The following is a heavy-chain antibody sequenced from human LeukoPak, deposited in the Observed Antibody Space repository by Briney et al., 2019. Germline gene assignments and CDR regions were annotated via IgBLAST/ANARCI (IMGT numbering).Heavy chain of an antibody. V-gene: IGHV1-69*05. CDR1: GGTFSSYA. J-gene: IGHJ4*02. Sequence: SVKVSCKASGGTFSSYAISWVRQAPGQGLEWMGRIIPIFGTANYAQKFQGRVTITTDESTSTAYMELSSLRSEDTAVYYCARAEGYSYGKFDYWGQGTLVTVSS. D-gene: IGHD5-18*01. CDR2: IIPIFGTA. CDR3: ARAEGYSYGKFDY.